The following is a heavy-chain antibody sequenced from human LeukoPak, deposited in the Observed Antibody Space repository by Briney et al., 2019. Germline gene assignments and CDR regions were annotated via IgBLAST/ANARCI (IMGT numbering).Heavy chain of an antibody. CDR3: ARRSGEGNFDC. CDR2: IYSGGDT. Sequence: GGSLRLSCAASGFSVSTDYMTWVRQAPGKGLEWLSVIYSGGDTYYADSVKGRFTISRDNSKNTLYLQMNSLRAEDTAVYYCARRSGEGNFDCWGQGTLVTVSS. J-gene: IGHJ4*02. V-gene: IGHV3-66*01. D-gene: IGHD1-26*01. CDR1: GFSVSTDY.